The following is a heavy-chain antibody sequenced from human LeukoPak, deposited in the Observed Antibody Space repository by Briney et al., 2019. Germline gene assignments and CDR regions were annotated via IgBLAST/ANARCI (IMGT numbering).Heavy chain of an antibody. CDR1: GGSISSHY. J-gene: IGHJ3*02. V-gene: IGHV4-59*11. D-gene: IGHD3-10*01. CDR3: ARAAPWFGEFDAFDI. Sequence: SETLSLTCTVSGGSISSHYWSWIRQPPGKGLEWIGYIYYSGSTNYNPSLKSRVTISVDTSKNQFSLKLSSVTAADTAVYYCARAAPWFGEFDAFDIWGQGTMVTVSS. CDR2: IYYSGST.